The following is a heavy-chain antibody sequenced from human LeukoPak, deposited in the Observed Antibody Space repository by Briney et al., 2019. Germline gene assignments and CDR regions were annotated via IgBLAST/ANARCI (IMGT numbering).Heavy chain of an antibody. D-gene: IGHD6-13*01. CDR3: ARATSGTSTFQH. CDR2: IYPGDSDT. J-gene: IGHJ1*01. V-gene: IGHV5-51*01. Sequence: GESLKISRKGSGYSFTSNWIGWVRQMAGKGLEWMGTIYPGDSDTRYSPSFQGQVTISVDKSISTAYLQWSSLKASDTAIYYCARATSGTSTFQHWGQGTLVTVSS. CDR1: GYSFTSNW.